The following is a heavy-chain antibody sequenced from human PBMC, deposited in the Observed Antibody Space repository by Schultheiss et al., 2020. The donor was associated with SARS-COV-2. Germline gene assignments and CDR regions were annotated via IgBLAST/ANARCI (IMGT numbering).Heavy chain of an antibody. J-gene: IGHJ4*02. V-gene: IGHV3-48*01. CDR2: ISSSGSTI. CDR3: ARDGWIQLWLRYFDY. D-gene: IGHD5-18*01. Sequence: GGSLRLSCAASGLTFSTYAMHWVRQAPGKGLEWVSYISSSGSTIYYADSVKGRFTISRHNSKNTLYLQMNSLRAEDTAVYYCARDGWIQLWLRYFDYWGQGTLVTVSS. CDR1: GLTFSTYA.